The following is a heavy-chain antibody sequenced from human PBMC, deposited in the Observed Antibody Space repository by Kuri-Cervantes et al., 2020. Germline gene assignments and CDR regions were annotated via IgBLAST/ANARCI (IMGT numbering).Heavy chain of an antibody. J-gene: IGHJ2*01. V-gene: IGHV3-33*01. Sequence: GGSLRLSCAASGLTFSSYGMHWVRQAPGKGLEWVAVVWYDGSNKYYADSVKGRFTISRDNSKNTLYLQMNSLRAEDTAVYYCASGIAAAGWATETWYFDLWGRGTLVTVSS. D-gene: IGHD6-13*01. CDR1: GLTFSSYG. CDR2: VWYDGSNK. CDR3: ASGIAAAGWATETWYFDL.